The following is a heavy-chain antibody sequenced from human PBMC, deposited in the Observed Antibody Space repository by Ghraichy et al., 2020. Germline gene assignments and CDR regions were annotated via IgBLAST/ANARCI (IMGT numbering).Heavy chain of an antibody. CDR1: GFTFSSYA. D-gene: IGHD3-22*01. CDR2: ISGSGGST. V-gene: IGHV3-23*01. Sequence: GGSLRLSCAASGFTFSSYAMSWVRQAPGKGLEWVSAISGSGGSTYYADSVKGRFTISRDNSKNTLYRQMNSLRAEDTALYYCAKDFVHYYVSSGYPNGFDPWGQGTLVTVSS. CDR3: AKDFVHYYVSSGYPNGFDP. J-gene: IGHJ5*02.